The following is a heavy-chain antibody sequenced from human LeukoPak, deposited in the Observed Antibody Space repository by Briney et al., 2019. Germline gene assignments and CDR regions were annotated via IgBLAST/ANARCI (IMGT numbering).Heavy chain of an antibody. J-gene: IGHJ4*02. CDR3: AKAHVPTMIRGVVSSD. Sequence: GRSLRLSCTASGISFASYSMHWVRQAPGKGLEWVAVIIYDGSNQHYADSVRGRFTISRDYSKDTLFLQMNSLRAEDTALYYCAKAHVPTMIRGVVSSDWGQGTLVTVSS. CDR1: GISFASYS. D-gene: IGHD3-10*01. V-gene: IGHV3-30*18. CDR2: IIYDGSNQ.